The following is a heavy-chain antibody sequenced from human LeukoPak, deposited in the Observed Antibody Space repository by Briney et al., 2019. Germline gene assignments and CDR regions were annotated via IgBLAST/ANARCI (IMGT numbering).Heavy chain of an antibody. Sequence: SETLSLTCTVAGGSISSYYWSWIRQPPGKGLEWIGYIYYSGSTYYNPSLKSRVTISVDTSKNQFSLKLSSVTAADTAVYYCARDRGWQQLDYYYYYGMDVWGQGTTVTVSS. D-gene: IGHD6-13*01. CDR3: ARDRGWQQLDYYYYYGMDV. V-gene: IGHV4-59*12. J-gene: IGHJ6*02. CDR2: IYYSGST. CDR1: GGSISSYY.